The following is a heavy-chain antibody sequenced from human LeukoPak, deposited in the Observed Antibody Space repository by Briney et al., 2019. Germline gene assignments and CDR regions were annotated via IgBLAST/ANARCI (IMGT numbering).Heavy chain of an antibody. D-gene: IGHD2-21*02. V-gene: IGHV3-30*04. CDR1: GFTFSNYA. Sequence: PGGSLRLSCAASGFTFSNYAMHWVRQAPGKGLEWVAVISYDGNNKYYADSVKGRFTISRDNSKNTLYLQMNSLRVEDTAVYYCARGVTATRYFYYGLDVWGLGTTVTVSS. CDR3: ARGVTATRYFYYGLDV. CDR2: ISYDGNNK. J-gene: IGHJ6*02.